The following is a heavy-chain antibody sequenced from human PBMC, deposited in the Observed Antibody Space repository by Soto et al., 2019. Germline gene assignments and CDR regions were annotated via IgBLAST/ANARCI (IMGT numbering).Heavy chain of an antibody. CDR1: GGSISSYC. V-gene: IGHV4-59*01. CDR2: IYYSGST. D-gene: IGHD3-9*01. CDR3: ARGQGGLRYFDWLYPNIRASWDRLWLDP. Sequence: PSETLSLTCTVSGGSISSYCWSWVRQPPGKGLEWIGYIYYSGSTNYNPSLKSRVTISVDTSKNQFSLKLSSVTAADTAVYYCARGQGGLRYFDWLYPNIRASWDRLWLDPWGQGTLATAPQ. J-gene: IGHJ5*02.